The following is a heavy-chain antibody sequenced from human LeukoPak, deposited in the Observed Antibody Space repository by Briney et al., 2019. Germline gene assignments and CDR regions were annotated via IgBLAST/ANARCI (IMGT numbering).Heavy chain of an antibody. CDR3: ARHFSSRGGWFDS. CDR1: GGSMTRYY. CDR2: IYSSEST. Sequence: PSETLSLTCSVSGGSMTRYYWTWIRQPPGKGLEWIGSIYSSESTNYNPYLKSRATISVDTSNYQFSLKLRSVIAADTAVYYCARHFSSRGGWFDSWGQGILVTVSS. D-gene: IGHD6-13*01. V-gene: IGHV4-4*09. J-gene: IGHJ5*01.